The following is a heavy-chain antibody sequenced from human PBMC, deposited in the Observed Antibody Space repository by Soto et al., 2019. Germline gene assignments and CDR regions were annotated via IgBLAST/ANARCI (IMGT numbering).Heavy chain of an antibody. CDR2: IYYSGST. CDR3: ARVGCSGGSCYSHDQNRFDP. CDR1: GGSISSGGYY. V-gene: IGHV4-31*03. D-gene: IGHD2-15*01. Sequence: SETLSLTCTVSGGSISSGGYYWSWIRQHPGKGLEWIGYIYYSGSTYYNPSLKSRVTISVDTSKNQFSLKLSSVTAADTAVYYCARVGCSGGSCYSHDQNRFDPWGQGTLVTVSS. J-gene: IGHJ5*02.